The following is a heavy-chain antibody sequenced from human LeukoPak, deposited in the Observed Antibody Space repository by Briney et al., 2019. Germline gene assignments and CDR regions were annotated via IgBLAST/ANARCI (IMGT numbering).Heavy chain of an antibody. CDR3: VRDLSSGYHGY. Sequence: SVKVSCKASGGTFSSYAISWVRQAPGQGLEWMGGIIPIFGTANYAQRFQGRVTITTDESTSTAYMELSSLRSEDTAVYYCVRDLSSGYHGYWGQGTLVTVSS. CDR1: GGTFSSYA. CDR2: IIPIFGTA. D-gene: IGHD3-22*01. J-gene: IGHJ4*02. V-gene: IGHV1-69*05.